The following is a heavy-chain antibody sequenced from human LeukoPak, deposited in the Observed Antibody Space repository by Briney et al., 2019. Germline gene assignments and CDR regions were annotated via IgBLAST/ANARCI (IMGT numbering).Heavy chain of an antibody. Sequence: PGGSLRLSCVASGFSFSRYGMHWVRQAPGKALDWVSYISSRSNTIYYADSVKGRFTISRDNAQNSLYLQMNSLTAEDTAIYYCARGPTTWADSWGLGTLVTVSS. CDR3: ARGPTTWADS. J-gene: IGHJ5*01. CDR1: GFSFSRYG. V-gene: IGHV3-48*04. D-gene: IGHD1-1*01. CDR2: ISSRSNTI.